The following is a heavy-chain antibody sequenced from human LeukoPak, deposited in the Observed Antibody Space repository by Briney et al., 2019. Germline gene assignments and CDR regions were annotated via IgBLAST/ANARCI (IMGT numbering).Heavy chain of an antibody. CDR3: ARPGVHIPGAFYYYCGMDV. CDR2: KSGSSSNYI. V-gene: IGHV3-21*01. D-gene: IGHD3-16*01. Sequence: GGSLRLSCAASGFTFNDFSMNWVRQAPGKGLEWVSSKSGSSSNYIYYADSVKGRFTISRDNAKNSLYLQMNSLRGEDTAVYYCARPGVHIPGAFYYYCGMDVWGQGTTVTVSS. CDR1: GFTFNDFS. J-gene: IGHJ6*02.